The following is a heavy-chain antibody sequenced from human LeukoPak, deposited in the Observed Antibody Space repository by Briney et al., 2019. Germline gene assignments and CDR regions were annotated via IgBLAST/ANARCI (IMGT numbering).Heavy chain of an antibody. J-gene: IGHJ5*02. V-gene: IGHV4-34*01. Sequence: SETLSLTCAVYGGSFSGYYWSWIRQPPGKGLEWIGEINHSGSTNYNPSLKSRVTISVDTSKNQFSLKLSSVTAADTAVYYCARLPYSDILTGSNWFDPWGQGILVTVSS. CDR1: GGSFSGYY. D-gene: IGHD3-9*01. CDR3: ARLPYSDILTGSNWFDP. CDR2: INHSGST.